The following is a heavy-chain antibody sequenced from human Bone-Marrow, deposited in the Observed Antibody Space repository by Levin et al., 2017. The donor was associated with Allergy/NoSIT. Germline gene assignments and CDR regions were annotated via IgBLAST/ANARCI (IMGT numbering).Heavy chain of an antibody. V-gene: IGHV1-69*04. J-gene: IGHJ4*02. CDR1: GGTFSSYT. D-gene: IGHD3-10*01. CDR2: IIPILGIA. CDR3: AREGLRSGSGSYLGFGPLGGFDY. Sequence: GGSLRLSCKASGGTFSSYTISWVRQAPGQGLEWMGRIIPILGIANYAQKFQGRVTITADKSTSTAYMELSSLRSEDTAVYYCAREGLRSGSGSYLGFGPLGGFDYWGQGTLVTVSS.